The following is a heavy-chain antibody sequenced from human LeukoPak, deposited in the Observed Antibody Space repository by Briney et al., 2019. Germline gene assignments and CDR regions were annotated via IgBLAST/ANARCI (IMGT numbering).Heavy chain of an antibody. CDR3: ANAAAPLAYYYMDV. J-gene: IGHJ6*03. D-gene: IGHD2-2*01. V-gene: IGHV3-23*01. CDR2: ISGSGGST. Sequence: GGSLRLSCAASGFTFSSYAMSWVRQAPGKGLEWDSAISGSGGSTYYADSVKGRFTISRDNSKNALYLQMNSLRAEDTAVYYCANAAAPLAYYYMDVWGKGTTVTASS. CDR1: GFTFSSYA.